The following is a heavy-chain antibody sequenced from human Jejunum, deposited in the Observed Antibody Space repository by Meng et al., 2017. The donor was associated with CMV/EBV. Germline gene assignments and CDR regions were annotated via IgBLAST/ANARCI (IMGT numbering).Heavy chain of an antibody. Sequence: QVKLPQWGAGLLKPSEXLSLIREVSVASFXGFYWPYVRQSPGKGLEWIGEISNRGNTNYNPALKSRVTRSLDTANNQFSLRLMSMTAADTAVYYCARKKRYCSNPNCLGGYIYYYMDVWDKGTMVTVS. CDR3: ARKKRYCSNPNCLGGYIYYYMDV. D-gene: IGHD2-2*01. V-gene: IGHV4-34*02. J-gene: IGHJ6*03. CDR1: VASFXGFY. CDR2: ISNRGNT.